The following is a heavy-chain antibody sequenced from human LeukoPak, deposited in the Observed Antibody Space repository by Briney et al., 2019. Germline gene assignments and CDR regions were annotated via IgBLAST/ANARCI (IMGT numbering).Heavy chain of an antibody. J-gene: IGHJ4*02. D-gene: IGHD6-19*01. CDR2: IYYSGST. CDR1: GGSISSYY. Sequence: PSETLSLTCTVSGGSISSYYWSWIRQPPGKGLEWIGSIYYSGSTYYNPSLKSRVTISVDTSKNQFSLKLSSVTAADTAVYYCASHSSGWYGGDYWGQGTLVTVSS. CDR3: ASHSSGWYGGDY. V-gene: IGHV4-59*12.